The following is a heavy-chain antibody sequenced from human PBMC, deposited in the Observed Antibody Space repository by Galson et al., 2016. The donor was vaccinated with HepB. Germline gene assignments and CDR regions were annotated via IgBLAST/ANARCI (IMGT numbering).Heavy chain of an antibody. Sequence: SVKVSCKASGGTFSRFAISWVRQAPGQELEWLGGIIPMLGTATYAQKFQGRVTITADESTSTAYMDLSSLRSEDTALYYCARGSEILTGYYAYWGQGALVTVTS. D-gene: IGHD3-9*01. CDR2: IIPMLGTA. CDR1: GGTFSRFA. V-gene: IGHV1-69*13. J-gene: IGHJ4*02. CDR3: ARGSEILTGYYAY.